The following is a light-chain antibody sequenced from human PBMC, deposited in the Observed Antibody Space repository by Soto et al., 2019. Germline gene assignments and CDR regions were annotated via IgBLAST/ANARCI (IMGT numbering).Light chain of an antibody. V-gene: IGKV2-28*01. CDR3: MQALQTPRT. CDR1: QSLLHDNGKNY. J-gene: IGKJ1*01. Sequence: DIVMTQSPLSLPVTPGEPASISRRSSQSLLHDNGKNYLDWYLQKPGQSPQLLIYLGSNRASGVPDRFSGGGSGTDFTLTISRVEAEDVGVYYCMQALQTPRTFGQGTKVEIK. CDR2: LGS.